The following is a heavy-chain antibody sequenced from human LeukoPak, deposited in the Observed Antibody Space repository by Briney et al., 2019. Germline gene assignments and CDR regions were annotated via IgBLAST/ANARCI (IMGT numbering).Heavy chain of an antibody. D-gene: IGHD2-2*01. Sequence: GASVKVSCKASGYTFTSYGISWVRQAPGQGLEWMGWINPNSGGTNYAQKFQGRVTMTRDTSISTAYMELSRLRSDDTVVYYCARERIVVVPAALDGDYYYYYMDVWGKGTTVTVSS. CDR2: INPNSGGT. CDR3: ARERIVVVPAALDGDYYYYYMDV. J-gene: IGHJ6*03. CDR1: GYTFTSYG. V-gene: IGHV1-2*02.